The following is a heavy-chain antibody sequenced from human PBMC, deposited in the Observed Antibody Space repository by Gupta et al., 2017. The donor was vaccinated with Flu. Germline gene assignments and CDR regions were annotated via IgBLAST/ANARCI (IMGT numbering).Heavy chain of an antibody. V-gene: IGHV3-49*02. CDR3: TRDLCSGCPREVDY. D-gene: IGHD6-19*01. Sequence: GTTEYAASVKGRFTISRDDSKSIAYLQMNSLKTEDTAVYYCTRDLCSGCPREVDYWGQGTLVTVSS. CDR2: GTT. J-gene: IGHJ4*02.